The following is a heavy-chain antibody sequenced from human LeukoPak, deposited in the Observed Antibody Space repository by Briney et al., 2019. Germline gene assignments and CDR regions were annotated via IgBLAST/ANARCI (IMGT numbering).Heavy chain of an antibody. CDR3: ARVYYNSSVFYFDWYFDL. CDR1: GYTFTSYD. J-gene: IGHJ2*01. CDR2: MNPNSGNT. V-gene: IGHV1-8*01. Sequence: ASVKVSCKASGYTFTSYDINWVRQATGQGLEWMGWMNPNSGNTGYAQKFQGRVTMTRNTSISTAYMELSSLRSEDTAVYYCARVYYNSSVFYFDWYFDLWGGGPRVTVSS. D-gene: IGHD3-22*01.